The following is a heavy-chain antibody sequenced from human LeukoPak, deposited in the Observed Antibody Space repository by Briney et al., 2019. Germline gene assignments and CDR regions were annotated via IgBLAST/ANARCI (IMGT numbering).Heavy chain of an antibody. Sequence: ASVKVSCKASGGTFSSYAISWVRQAPGQGLEWIGGIIPIFGTANYAQKFQGRVTITADESTSTAYMELSSLRSEDTAVYYCARASIVGGDYDFWSGYYPISFDYWGQGTLVTVSS. J-gene: IGHJ4*02. V-gene: IGHV1-69*13. CDR1: GGTFSSYA. CDR3: ARASIVGGDYDFWSGYYPISFDY. CDR2: IIPIFGTA. D-gene: IGHD3-3*01.